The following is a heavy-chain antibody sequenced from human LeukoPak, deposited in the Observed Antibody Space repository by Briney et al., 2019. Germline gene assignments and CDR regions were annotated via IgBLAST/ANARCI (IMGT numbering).Heavy chain of an antibody. CDR1: GYTFTGYY. J-gene: IGHJ4*02. CDR2: INPNSGGT. CDR3: ARGYGGNSPFDY. V-gene: IGHV1-2*02. D-gene: IGHD4-23*01. Sequence: ASVKVSCKASGYTFTGYYMHWVRQAPGQGLEWMGWINPNSGGTNYAQKFQGRVTMTRNTSISTAYMELSRLRSDDTAVYYCARGYGGNSPFDYWGQGTLVTVSS.